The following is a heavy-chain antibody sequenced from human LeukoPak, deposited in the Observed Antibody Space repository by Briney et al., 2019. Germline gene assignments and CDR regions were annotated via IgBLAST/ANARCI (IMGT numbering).Heavy chain of an antibody. V-gene: IGHV1-2*02. CDR3: ARGSFSSGYAFDY. D-gene: IGHD3-22*01. CDR2: INPNSGGT. CDR1: GYTFTGYY. J-gene: IGHJ4*02. Sequence: ASVKVSCKASGYTFTGYYMHCVRQAPGQGLEWMGWINPNSGGTNYAQKFQGRVTMTRDTSISTAYMELSRLRSDDTAVYYCARGSFSSGYAFDYWGQGTLVTVSS.